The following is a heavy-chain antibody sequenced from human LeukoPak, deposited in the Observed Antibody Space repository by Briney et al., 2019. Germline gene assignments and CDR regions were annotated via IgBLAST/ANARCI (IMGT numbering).Heavy chain of an antibody. J-gene: IGHJ4*02. CDR2: MNPNSGNT. CDR3: ARGIQDYYDSSGYYDGGDY. CDR1: GYTFTSYD. Sequence: ASVKVSCKASGYTFTSYDINWVRQATGQGLEWMGWMNPNSGNTGYAQKFQGRVTMTRNTSISTAHMELSSLRSEDTAVYYCARGIQDYYDSSGYYDGGDYWGQGTLVTVSS. V-gene: IGHV1-8*01. D-gene: IGHD3-22*01.